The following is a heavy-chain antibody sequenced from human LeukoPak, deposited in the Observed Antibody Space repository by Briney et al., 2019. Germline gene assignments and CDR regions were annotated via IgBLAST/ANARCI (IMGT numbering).Heavy chain of an antibody. Sequence: ASVKVSCKASGYTFTGYYMHWVRQAPGQGLEWMGWINPNSGGTNYAQKFQGRVTMTRDTSISTAYMELSRLRSDDTAVYYCARALPTMVRGVIFWFDPWGQGTLVTVSS. V-gene: IGHV1-2*02. D-gene: IGHD3-10*01. CDR2: INPNSGGT. J-gene: IGHJ5*02. CDR3: ARALPTMVRGVIFWFDP. CDR1: GYTFTGYY.